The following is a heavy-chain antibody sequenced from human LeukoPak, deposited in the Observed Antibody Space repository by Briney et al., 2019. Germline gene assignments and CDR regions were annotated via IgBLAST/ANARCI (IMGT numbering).Heavy chain of an antibody. V-gene: IGHV3-21*01. CDR1: GSTLRPYR. D-gene: IGHD3-10*01. CDR3: AANYVTVSSLRDL. J-gene: IGHJ5*02. CDR2: ISSSSSYI. Sequence: GGSLRLPCTVSGSTLRPYRMNWFRQAPGKGLEGVSSISSSSSYIYYAESVKGRFTISRDNAKNSLYLQMNSLRDEDTAVYYYAANYVTVSSLRDLWGRGTLVTVSS.